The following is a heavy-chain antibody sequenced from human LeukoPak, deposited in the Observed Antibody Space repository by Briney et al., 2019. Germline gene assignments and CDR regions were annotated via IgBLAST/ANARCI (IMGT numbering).Heavy chain of an antibody. CDR2: ISWNSGSI. J-gene: IGHJ4*02. CDR3: AKDQNYDSSGSFDY. V-gene: IGHV3-9*01. CDR1: GFTFDDYA. D-gene: IGHD3-22*01. Sequence: HPGGSLRLSCAASGFTFDDYAMHWVRQAPGKGLEWVSGISWNSGSIGYADSVKGRFTISRDSAKNSLYLQMNSLRAEDTALYYCAKDQNYDSSGSFDYWGQGTLVTVSS.